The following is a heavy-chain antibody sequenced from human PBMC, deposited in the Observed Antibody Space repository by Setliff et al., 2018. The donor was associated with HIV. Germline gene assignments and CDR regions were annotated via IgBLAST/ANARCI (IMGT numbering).Heavy chain of an antibody. D-gene: IGHD4-4*01. J-gene: IGHJ6*03. V-gene: IGHV3-NL1*01. Sequence: PGGSLRLSCAASGFTFSSYAMHWVRQAPGEGLEWVSLLYSGYTTSYADSVKGRFAVSRDNTRNTLFLHMSNVTAEDAAVYYCARVVNPDSSNYYYYYMDVWGKGTTVTVSS. CDR1: GFTFSSYA. CDR2: LYSGYTT. CDR3: ARVVNPDSSNYYYYYMDV.